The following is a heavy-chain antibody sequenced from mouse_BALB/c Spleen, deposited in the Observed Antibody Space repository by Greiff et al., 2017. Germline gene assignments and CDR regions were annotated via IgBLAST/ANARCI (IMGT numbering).Heavy chain of an antibody. V-gene: IGHV2-5-1*01. CDR2: IWRGGST. Sequence: VQLQQSGPSLVQPSQSLSITCTVSGFSLTSYGVHWVRQSPGKGLEWLGVIWRGGSTDYNAAFMSRLSITKDNSKSQVFFKMNSLQADDTAIYYCAKHKYDYDYAMDYWGQGTSVTVSS. CDR3: AKHKYDYDYAMDY. D-gene: IGHD2-4*01. J-gene: IGHJ4*01. CDR1: GFSLTSYG.